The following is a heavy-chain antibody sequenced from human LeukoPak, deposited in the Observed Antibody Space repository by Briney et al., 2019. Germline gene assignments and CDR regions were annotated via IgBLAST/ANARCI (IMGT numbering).Heavy chain of an antibody. D-gene: IGHD5-12*01. V-gene: IGHV1-8*01. J-gene: IGHJ5*02. CDR3: ARKRGYSGYPIAGGNNWFDP. Sequence: VASVKVSCKASGYTFTSYDINWVRQATGQGLEWMGWMNPNSGNTGYAQKFQGRVTMTRNTSISTAYMELSSLRSEDTAVYYCARKRGYSGYPIAGGNNWFDPWGQGTLVTVSS. CDR1: GYTFTSYD. CDR2: MNPNSGNT.